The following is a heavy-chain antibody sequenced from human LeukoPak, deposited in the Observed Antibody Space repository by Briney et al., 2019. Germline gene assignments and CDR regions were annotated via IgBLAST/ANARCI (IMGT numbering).Heavy chain of an antibody. Sequence: GGSLRLSCAASGFTFSNAWMSWVRQAPGKGLEWVGRIKSKTDGGTTDYAAPVKGRFTISRDDSKNRRYLQMNSLKTEDTAVYYCTTETVVPAAICMDVWGQGTTVTVSS. CDR3: TTETVVPAAICMDV. J-gene: IGHJ6*02. CDR1: GFTFSNAW. D-gene: IGHD2-2*02. CDR2: IKSKTDGGTT. V-gene: IGHV3-15*01.